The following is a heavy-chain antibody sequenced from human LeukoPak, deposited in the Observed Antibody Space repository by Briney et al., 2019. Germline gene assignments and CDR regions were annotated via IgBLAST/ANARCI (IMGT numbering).Heavy chain of an antibody. D-gene: IGHD6-19*01. V-gene: IGHV6-1*01. CDR3: VRECEGCGWPFDY. J-gene: IGHJ4*02. Sequence: SQTLSLTCAISGDSVSSNSATWNWIRQSPSRGLEWLGRTYYRSKWYNDYAVSVRSRVTINPDTSKNQFSLQLNSVTPDDTAVYYCVRECEGCGWPFDYWGQGTLVTVSS. CDR1: GDSVSSNSAT. CDR2: TYYRSKWYN.